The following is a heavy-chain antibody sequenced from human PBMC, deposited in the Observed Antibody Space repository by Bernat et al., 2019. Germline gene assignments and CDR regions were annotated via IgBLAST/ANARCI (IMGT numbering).Heavy chain of an antibody. J-gene: IGHJ4*01. CDR3: ARHLNYYGWGSYYTFDY. CDR1: GGSISSSSYY. Sequence: QLQLQESGPGLVKLSETLSLTCTVSGGSISSSSYYWGWIRQPPGKGLEWIGSIYYSGSTYYNPSLKSRDTISVDTSKSQFSLKLSSVTTADAAVYYCARHLNYYGWGSYYTFDYWGQGTLVTVSS. D-gene: IGHD3-10*01. V-gene: IGHV4-39*01. CDR2: IYYSGST.